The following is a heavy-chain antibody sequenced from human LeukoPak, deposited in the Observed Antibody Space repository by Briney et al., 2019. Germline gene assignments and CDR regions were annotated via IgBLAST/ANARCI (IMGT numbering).Heavy chain of an antibody. CDR3: AREGSGYDILTGYYREGNFDY. D-gene: IGHD3-9*01. Sequence: ASVKVSCKASGYTFTSYGISWVRQAPGQGLEWMGWISAYNGNTNYAQKLQGRVTMNTDTSTSTAYMELRSLRSDDTAVYYCAREGSGYDILTGYYREGNFDYWGQGTLVTVSS. CDR2: ISAYNGNT. CDR1: GYTFTSYG. V-gene: IGHV1-18*01. J-gene: IGHJ4*02.